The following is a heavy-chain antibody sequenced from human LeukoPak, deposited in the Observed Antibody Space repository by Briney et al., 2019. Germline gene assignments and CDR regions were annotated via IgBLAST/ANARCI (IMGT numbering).Heavy chain of an antibody. J-gene: IGHJ4*02. CDR3: ATDNSSSWYPHFDY. CDR1: GYTFASFG. Sequence: ASVKVSCKASGYTFASFGTTWVRQAPGQGLEWMGWISAYNGNTNYAQKLQGRVTMTTDTSTSTAYMELRSLRSDDTAVYYCATDNSSSWYPHFDYWGQGTLVTVSS. V-gene: IGHV1-18*01. D-gene: IGHD6-13*01. CDR2: ISAYNGNT.